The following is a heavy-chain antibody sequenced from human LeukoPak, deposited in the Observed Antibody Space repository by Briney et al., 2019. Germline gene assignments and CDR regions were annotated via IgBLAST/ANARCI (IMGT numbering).Heavy chain of an antibody. J-gene: IGHJ4*02. V-gene: IGHV3-21*01. CDR3: ARDLGGSGTYSDY. Sequence: GGSLRLSCAASGFTFDDYGMSWVRQAPGKGLEWVSSISSSGTYIYYADSLKGRFTISRDNAKNSLYLQMNSLRAEDTAVYYCARDLGGSGTYSDYWGQGTLVTVSS. CDR1: GFTFDDYG. CDR2: ISSSGTYI. D-gene: IGHD3-10*01.